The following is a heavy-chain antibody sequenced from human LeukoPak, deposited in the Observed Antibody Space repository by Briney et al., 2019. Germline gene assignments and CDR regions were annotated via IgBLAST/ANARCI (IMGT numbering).Heavy chain of an antibody. Sequence: GASVMVSCKASGGTFSSYAISWVRQAPGQGLEWMGRIIPILGIANYAQKFQGRVTITADKSTSTAYMELSSLRSEDTAVYYCASWVGDGSGSYSPNFDYWGQGTLVTVSS. J-gene: IGHJ4*02. CDR2: IIPILGIA. V-gene: IGHV1-69*04. CDR3: ASWVGDGSGSYSPNFDY. D-gene: IGHD3-10*01. CDR1: GGTFSSYA.